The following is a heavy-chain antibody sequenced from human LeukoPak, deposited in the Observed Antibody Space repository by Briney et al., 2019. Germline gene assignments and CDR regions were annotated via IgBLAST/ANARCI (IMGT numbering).Heavy chain of an antibody. D-gene: IGHD2-21*01. Sequence: PGGSLRLSCAASGFTFSSYAMSWVRQAPGKGLEWVSAISGSGGSTYYAGSVKGRFTISRDNSKNTLYLQMNSLRAEDTAVYYCAKDRGAYASPYYFDYWGQGTLVTVSS. CDR2: ISGSGGST. J-gene: IGHJ4*02. V-gene: IGHV3-23*01. CDR3: AKDRGAYASPYYFDY. CDR1: GFTFSSYA.